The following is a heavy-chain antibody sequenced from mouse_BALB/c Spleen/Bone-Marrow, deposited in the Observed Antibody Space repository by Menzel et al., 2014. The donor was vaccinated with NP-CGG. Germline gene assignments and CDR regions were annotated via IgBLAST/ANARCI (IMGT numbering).Heavy chain of an antibody. D-gene: IGHD2-3*01. CDR2: ISYSGNT. V-gene: IGHV3-8*02. Sequence: EVKLVESGPSLVKPSQTLSLTCSVTGDFITSGYWNWIRKFPGNKLEYMGYISYSGNTYYNPPLKSRISITRDTSKNQYYLQLNSVTTEDAATYYCATYDGYCFDYWGQGTTLTVSS. CDR3: ATYDGYCFDY. J-gene: IGHJ2*01. CDR1: GDFITSGY.